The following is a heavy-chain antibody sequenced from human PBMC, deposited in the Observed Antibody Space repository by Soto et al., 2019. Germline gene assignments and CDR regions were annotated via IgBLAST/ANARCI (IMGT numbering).Heavy chain of an antibody. Sequence: PGESLKISFKGSGYIFARYLISWVRQMPGKGLEWMGIIYPDDSDTRYSPSFQGQVTISADKSIRTAYLQWSSLKASDTAMFYCARLYGDGKWFDYSGQRTLVPVSP. D-gene: IGHD2-21*01. J-gene: IGHJ5*01. CDR1: GYIFARYL. V-gene: IGHV5-51*01. CDR2: IYPDDSDT. CDR3: ARLYGDGKWFDY.